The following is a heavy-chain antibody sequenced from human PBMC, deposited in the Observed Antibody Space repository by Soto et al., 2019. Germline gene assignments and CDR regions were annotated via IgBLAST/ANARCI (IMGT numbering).Heavy chain of an antibody. V-gene: IGHV1-18*01. CDR1: GYTFTSYG. D-gene: IGHD3-10*01. Sequence: QVQLVQSGAEVKKPGASVKVSCKASGYTFTSYGISWVRQAPGQGVEWMGWISTYNGNTKYGQKLQGRVTMTTDTSKSTAYMELRSLRSDDTAVFYCAREMVRGVGSDYWGQGTLVTVSS. J-gene: IGHJ4*02. CDR2: ISTYNGNT. CDR3: AREMVRGVGSDY.